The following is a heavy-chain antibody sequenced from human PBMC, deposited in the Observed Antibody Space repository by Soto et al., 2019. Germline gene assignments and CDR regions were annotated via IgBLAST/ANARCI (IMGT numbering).Heavy chain of an antibody. Sequence: EVQLLESGGGLVQPGGSLRLSCATSGFTFSSYSMTWVRQAPGKGLEWVSTISGSGSRTYYADPVKGRFTISRDNSKNTLYLQMNRLRAEDTAVYYCAKATSSGSHGEYWGQGTLVSVSS. CDR3: AKATSSGSHGEY. J-gene: IGHJ4*02. CDR2: ISGSGSRT. D-gene: IGHD1-26*01. V-gene: IGHV3-23*01. CDR1: GFTFSSYS.